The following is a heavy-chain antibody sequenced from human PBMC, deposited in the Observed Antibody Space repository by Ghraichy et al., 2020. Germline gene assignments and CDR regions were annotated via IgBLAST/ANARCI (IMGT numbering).Heavy chain of an antibody. D-gene: IGHD3-3*01. CDR3: ARTIGDFSPYYYYGMDV. CDR2: IRSKAYGGTT. J-gene: IGHJ6*02. Sequence: GGSLRLSCTASGFTFGDYAMSWFRQAPGKGLEWVGFIRSKAYGGTTEYAASVKGRFTISRDDSKSIAYLQMNSLKTEDTAVYYCARTIGDFSPYYYYGMDVWGQGTTVTVSS. V-gene: IGHV3-49*03. CDR1: GFTFGDYA.